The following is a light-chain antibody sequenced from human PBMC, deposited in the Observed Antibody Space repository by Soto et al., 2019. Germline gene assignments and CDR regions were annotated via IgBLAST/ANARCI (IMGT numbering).Light chain of an antibody. J-gene: IGKJ1*01. CDR1: QTISSW. CDR2: KAS. Sequence: DIQMTQSPSTLSGSVGDRVTITCRASQTISSWLAWYQQKPGKAPKLLIYKASTLKSGVPSRFSGSGSGTEFTLTIYRLEPEDFAVYYCQQYDTSPWTFGQGTKVDIK. CDR3: QQYDTSPWT. V-gene: IGKV1-5*03.